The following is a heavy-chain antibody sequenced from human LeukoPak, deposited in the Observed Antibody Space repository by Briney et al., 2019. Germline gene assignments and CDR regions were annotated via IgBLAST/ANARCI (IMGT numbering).Heavy chain of an antibody. CDR2: MNPNSGNT. D-gene: IGHD3-10*01. CDR1: GYTFTSYD. J-gene: IGHJ4*02. V-gene: IGHV1-8*01. Sequence: ASVKVSCKASGYTFTSYDINWVRQATGQGLEWMGWMNPNSGNTGYAQKFQGRVTMTRNTSISTAYMELSSLRSDDTAVYYCARMMVRGVIISKPLGYWGQGTLVTVSS. CDR3: ARMMVRGVIISKPLGY.